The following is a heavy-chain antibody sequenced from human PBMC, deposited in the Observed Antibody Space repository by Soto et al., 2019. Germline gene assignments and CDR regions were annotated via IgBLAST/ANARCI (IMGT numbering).Heavy chain of an antibody. V-gene: IGHV3-66*01. Sequence: PGGSLRLSCAASGFTVSSNYMSWVRQAPGKGLEWVSVIYSGGTTYYADSVKGRFTISRDNSKNTLYLQMNSLRAEDTAVYYCARDSLVNYDSSAYYHYHSYAVDVWGQGTTVTVSS. D-gene: IGHD3-22*01. CDR1: GFTVSSNY. CDR2: IYSGGTT. CDR3: ARDSLVNYDSSAYYHYHSYAVDV. J-gene: IGHJ6*02.